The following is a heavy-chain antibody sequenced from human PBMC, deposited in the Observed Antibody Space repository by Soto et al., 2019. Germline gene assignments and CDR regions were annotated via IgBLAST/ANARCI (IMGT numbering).Heavy chain of an antibody. Sequence: QVTLKESGPVLVKPTETLTLTCTVSGFSLSNARMGVSWIRQPPGKALEWLAHIFSNDEKSYSTSLKSRLTIXKXTHKSQVVLIMTNMDPVDTATYYCARIPPSGTWFDPWGQGTLVTVSS. V-gene: IGHV2-26*01. J-gene: IGHJ5*02. CDR1: GFSLSNARMG. CDR3: ARIPPSGTWFDP. CDR2: IFSNDEK. D-gene: IGHD1-1*01.